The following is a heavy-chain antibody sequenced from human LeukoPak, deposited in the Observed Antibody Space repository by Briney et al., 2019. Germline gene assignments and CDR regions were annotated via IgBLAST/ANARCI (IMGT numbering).Heavy chain of an antibody. CDR2: ISGSGGST. V-gene: IGHV3-23*01. CDR1: GFTFSSYA. D-gene: IGHD4-17*01. J-gene: IGHJ6*02. Sequence: GGSLRFSCAASGFTFSSYAMSWVRQAPGKGLEWVSAISGSGGSTYYADSVKGRFTISRDNSKNTLYLQMNSLRAEDTAVYYCAKDDYGDHYYYYYGMDVWGQGTTVTVSS. CDR3: AKDDYGDHYYYYYGMDV.